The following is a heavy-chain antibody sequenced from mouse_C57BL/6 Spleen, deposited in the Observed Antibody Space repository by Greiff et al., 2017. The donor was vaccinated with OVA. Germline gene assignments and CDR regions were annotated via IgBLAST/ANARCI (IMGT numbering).Heavy chain of an antibody. CDR1: GYTFTDYN. J-gene: IGHJ2*01. D-gene: IGHD2-5*01. Sequence: VQLQQSGPELVKPGASVKMSCKASGYTFTDYNMHWVKQSHGKSLEWIGYINPNNGGTSYNQKFKGKATLTVNKSSSTAYMELRSLTSEDSAVYYCARPPYSNYDYFDYWGQGTTLTVSS. V-gene: IGHV1-22*01. CDR2: INPNNGGT. CDR3: ARPPYSNYDYFDY.